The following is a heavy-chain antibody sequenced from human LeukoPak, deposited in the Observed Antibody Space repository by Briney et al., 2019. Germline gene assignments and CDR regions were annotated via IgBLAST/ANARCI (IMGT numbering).Heavy chain of an antibody. V-gene: IGHV3-23*01. CDR2: ISGSGGST. Sequence: PGGSLRLSCAASGFTFSSYAMSWVRQAPGRGLEWVSAISGSGGSTYYADSVKGRFTISRDNSKNTLYLQMNSLRAEDTAVYYCANGGVLWFGELTPDFYFDYWGQGTLVTVSS. J-gene: IGHJ4*02. CDR3: ANGGVLWFGELTPDFYFDY. CDR1: GFTFSSYA. D-gene: IGHD3-10*01.